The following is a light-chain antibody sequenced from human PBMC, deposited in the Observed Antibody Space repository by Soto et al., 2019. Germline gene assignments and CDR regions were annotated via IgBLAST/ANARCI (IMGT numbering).Light chain of an antibody. CDR1: SSDVGSYNL. V-gene: IGLV2-23*01. CDR3: CSYAGSRVV. J-gene: IGLJ2*01. CDR2: EGS. Sequence: QSALTEPASVSGSPGRSITISCTGTSSDVGSYNLVSWYQQHPGKAPKLMIYEGSKRPSGVSNRFSGSKSGNTASLTISGLQAEDEADYYCCSYAGSRVVFGGGTKVTVL.